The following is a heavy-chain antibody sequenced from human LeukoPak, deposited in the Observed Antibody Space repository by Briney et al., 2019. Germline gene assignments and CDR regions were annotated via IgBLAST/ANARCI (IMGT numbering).Heavy chain of an antibody. CDR3: AREFSSSGWA. V-gene: IGHV3-7*01. D-gene: IGHD6-19*01. CDR1: EFTFSSYW. CDR2: IKQDGSEK. Sequence: EGSLRLSCAASEFTFSSYWMSWVRQAPGKGLEWVANIKQDGSEKYYVDSVKGRFTISRDNAKNSLYLQMNSLRAEDTAVYYCAREFSSSGWAWGQGTLVTVSS. J-gene: IGHJ5*02.